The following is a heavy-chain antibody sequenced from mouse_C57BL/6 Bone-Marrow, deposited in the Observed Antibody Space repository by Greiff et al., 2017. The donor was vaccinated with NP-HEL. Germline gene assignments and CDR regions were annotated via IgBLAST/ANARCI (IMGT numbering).Heavy chain of an antibody. CDR3: ARDSRGSSYDY. V-gene: IGHV5-4*01. J-gene: IGHJ2*01. CDR2: ISDGGSYT. Sequence: DVQLEESGGGLVKPGGSLKLSCAASGFTFSSYAMSWVRQTPEKRLEWVATISDGGSYTYYPDNVKGRFTISRDNAKNNLYLQMSHLKSEDTAMYYCARDSRGSSYDYWGQGTTLTVSS. CDR1: GFTFSSYA. D-gene: IGHD1-1*01.